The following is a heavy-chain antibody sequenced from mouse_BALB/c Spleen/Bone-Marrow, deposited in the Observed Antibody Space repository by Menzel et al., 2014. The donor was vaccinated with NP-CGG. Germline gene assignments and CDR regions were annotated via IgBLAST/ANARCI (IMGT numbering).Heavy chain of an antibody. CDR1: GYTFTSYW. Sequence: QVQLQQSGAELAKPGASVKMSCKASGYTFTSYWMHWIKQRPGQGLEWIGYITPSTGYTEYNQKFKDKATLTADKSSSTAYMQLSSLTSEDSAVYYCARPRFAYWGQGTLVTVSS. J-gene: IGHJ3*01. CDR3: ARPRFAY. CDR2: ITPSTGYT. V-gene: IGHV1-7*01.